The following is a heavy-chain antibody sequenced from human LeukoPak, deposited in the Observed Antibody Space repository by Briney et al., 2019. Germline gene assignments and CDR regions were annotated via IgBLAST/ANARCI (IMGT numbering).Heavy chain of an antibody. CDR3: ARGLIAVAGIFDY. CDR2: IIPIFGTA. Sequence: ASVKVSRKASGGTFSSYAISWVRQAPGQGLEWMGGIIPIFGTANYAQKFQGRVTMTRDTSISTAYMELSRLRSDDTAVYYCARGLIAVAGIFDYWGQGTLVTVSS. CDR1: GGTFSSYA. V-gene: IGHV1-69*05. D-gene: IGHD6-19*01. J-gene: IGHJ4*02.